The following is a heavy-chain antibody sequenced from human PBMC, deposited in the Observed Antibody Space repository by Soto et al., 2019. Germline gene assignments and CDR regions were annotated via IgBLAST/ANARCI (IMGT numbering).Heavy chain of an antibody. CDR1: GYTFTDFG. Sequence: ASVKVSCKASGYTFTDFGISWVRQAPGQGLEWVGWITANNGDTRYAQKFQDRVTLSTDTSTNTVYMDLTSLTSDDTAVYYCARPPAAWGQGTLVTVS. V-gene: IGHV1-18*01. D-gene: IGHD6-19*01. J-gene: IGHJ5*02. CDR3: ARPPAA. CDR2: ITANNGDT.